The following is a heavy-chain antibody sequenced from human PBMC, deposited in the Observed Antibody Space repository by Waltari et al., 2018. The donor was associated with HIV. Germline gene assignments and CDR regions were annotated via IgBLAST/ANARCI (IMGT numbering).Heavy chain of an antibody. CDR1: GFTFSSFG. CDR2: ISNDGSSK. D-gene: IGHD3-22*01. J-gene: IGHJ4*02. Sequence: QVQLVESGGGVVQPGRSRRLSCAASGFTFSSFGMHWVRQAPGKGLGGVGVISNDGSSKYYADSVKGRFTIARDNSKNTLYLHMNSLRSEDTAVFYCASPFYSDSTTYYYGLDYWGQGTLVTVSS. V-gene: IGHV3-30*01. CDR3: ASPFYSDSTTYYYGLDY.